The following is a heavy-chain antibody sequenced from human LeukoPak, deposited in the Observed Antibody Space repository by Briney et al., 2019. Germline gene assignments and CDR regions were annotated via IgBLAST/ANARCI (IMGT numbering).Heavy chain of an antibody. J-gene: IGHJ3*02. CDR2: INPSGGST. D-gene: IGHD3-16*01. Sequence: ASVKVSCKASGGTFSRYAISWVRQAPGPGLEGMGIINPSGGSTSYAQKFQGRVTMTRDKSTSTVYMELSSLRSEDTAVYYCAQIGDYVTDAFDIWGQGTMVTVSS. V-gene: IGHV1-46*01. CDR3: AQIGDYVTDAFDI. CDR1: GGTFSRYA.